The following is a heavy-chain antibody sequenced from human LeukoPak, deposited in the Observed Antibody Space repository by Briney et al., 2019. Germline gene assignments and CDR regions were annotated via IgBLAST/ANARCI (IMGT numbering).Heavy chain of an antibody. J-gene: IGHJ4*02. CDR1: GYTFIDYY. CDR3: ARGDVATKGTVDY. V-gene: IGHV1-2*06. CDR2: INPNSGAT. D-gene: IGHD1-14*01. Sequence: ASVKVSCKASGYTFIDYYMHWVRQAPGQGLEWMGRINPNSGATNYAQMFQGRVIMTRDTSISTVYMELSRLRSDDTAVYYCARGDVATKGTVDYWGQGTLATVSS.